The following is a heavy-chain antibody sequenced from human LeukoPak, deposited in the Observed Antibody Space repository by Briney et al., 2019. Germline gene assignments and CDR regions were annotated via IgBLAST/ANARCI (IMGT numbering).Heavy chain of an antibody. CDR1: GGSFSGYY. CDR3: ARGAGYYDSSGYYYDY. D-gene: IGHD3-22*01. Sequence: SETLSLTCAVYGGSFSGYYWSRIRQPPGKGLEWIGEINHSGSTNYNPSLKSRVTISVDTSKNQFSLKLSSVTAADTAVYYCARGAGYYDSSGYYYDYWGQGTLVTVSS. J-gene: IGHJ4*02. V-gene: IGHV4-34*01. CDR2: INHSGST.